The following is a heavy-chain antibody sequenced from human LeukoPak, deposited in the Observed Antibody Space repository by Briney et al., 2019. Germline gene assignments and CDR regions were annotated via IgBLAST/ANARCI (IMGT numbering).Heavy chain of an antibody. CDR3: ARNAYCGGDCFTPPHY. Sequence: SETLSLTCAVYGGSFSGYYWSWIRQPPGKGLEWIGEINHSGSTNYNPSLKSRVTISVDTSKNQFSLKLSSVTAADTAVYYCARNAYCGGDCFTPPHYWGQGTLDTVSS. V-gene: IGHV4-34*01. D-gene: IGHD2-21*02. CDR1: GGSFSGYY. J-gene: IGHJ4*02. CDR2: INHSGST.